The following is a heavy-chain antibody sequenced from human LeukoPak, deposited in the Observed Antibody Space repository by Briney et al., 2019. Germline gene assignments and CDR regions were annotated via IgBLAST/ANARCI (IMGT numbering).Heavy chain of an antibody. CDR1: GGSFSGYY. J-gene: IGHJ6*03. CDR3: ARDLSGSMDV. Sequence: SETLSLTCAVYGGSFSGYYRSWIRQPPGKGLEWIGEINHSGSTNHSPSLKSRVTISVDTSKNQFSLKLSSVTAADTAVYYCARDLSGSMDVWGKGTTVTVSS. V-gene: IGHV4-34*01. CDR2: INHSGST. D-gene: IGHD6-25*01.